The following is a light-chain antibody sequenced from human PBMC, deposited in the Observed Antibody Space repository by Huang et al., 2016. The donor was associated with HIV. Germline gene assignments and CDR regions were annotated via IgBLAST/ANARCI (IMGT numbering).Light chain of an antibody. Sequence: EILLTQSPDTLSLSPGERATLPCRASQSVNNNYLAWYQQKPGQAPRRPSYRASTRATGIPDRFSGSGSGTDFTLTISRLEPDDFAVYYCQQFGSSPPYSFGQGTKLEIK. V-gene: IGKV3-20*01. J-gene: IGKJ2*03. CDR2: RAS. CDR3: QQFGSSPPYS. CDR1: QSVNNNY.